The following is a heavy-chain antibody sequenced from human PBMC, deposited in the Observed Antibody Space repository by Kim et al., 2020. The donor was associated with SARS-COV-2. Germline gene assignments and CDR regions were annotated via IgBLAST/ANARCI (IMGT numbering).Heavy chain of an antibody. D-gene: IGHD2-2*01. CDR3: ARGLSYWAVVPAASIWFDP. J-gene: IGHJ5*02. CDR2: INHSGST. V-gene: IGHV4-34*01. CDR1: GGSFSGYY. Sequence: SETLSLTCAVYGGSFSGYYWSWIRQPPGKGLEWIGEINHSGSTNYNPSLKSRVTISVDTSKNQFSLKLSSVTAADTAVYYCARGLSYWAVVPAASIWFDPWGQGTLVTVSS.